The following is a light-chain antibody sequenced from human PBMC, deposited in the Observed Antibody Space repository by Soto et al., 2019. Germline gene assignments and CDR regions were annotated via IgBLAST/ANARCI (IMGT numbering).Light chain of an antibody. V-gene: IGKV3-20*01. CDR3: QQYGGSTRT. Sequence: EIVLTQSPGTLSLSPGERATLSCRASQSVTTQLAWYQQKPGQAPRLIIHGASSRATGVPDRITGSGSGTDLTLSISRLEPEDFAVYYCQQYGGSTRTFGQGTKVDIK. CDR2: GAS. J-gene: IGKJ1*01. CDR1: QSVTTQ.